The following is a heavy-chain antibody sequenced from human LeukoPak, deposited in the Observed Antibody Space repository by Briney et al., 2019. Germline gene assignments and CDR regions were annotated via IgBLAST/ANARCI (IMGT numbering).Heavy chain of an antibody. CDR3: ARGCGSGYYFDY. CDR2: ISGSGGST. D-gene: IGHD3-10*01. Sequence: GGSLRLSCAASGFTFSSYAMSWVRQAPGKGLEWVSAISGSGGSTYYADSVKGRFTFSRDNSKNTLYLQMNSLRAEDTAVYYCARGCGSGYYFDYWGQGTLVTVSS. V-gene: IGHV3-23*01. J-gene: IGHJ4*02. CDR1: GFTFSSYA.